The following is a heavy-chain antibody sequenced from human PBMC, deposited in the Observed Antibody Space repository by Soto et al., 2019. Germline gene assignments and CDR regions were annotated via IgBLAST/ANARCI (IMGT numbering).Heavy chain of an antibody. D-gene: IGHD3-22*01. CDR3: ARAGQYYDSSGYAN. CDR2: ISAYNGNT. J-gene: IGHJ4*02. Sequence: QVKLVQSGTEVKQPGASMKVSCKASGYSFATSGISWVRQAPGQGLEWMGWISAYNGNTNYDQKLQDRVTMTTDTSTSTAYLELRNLRSDDTAVYYWARAGQYYDSSGYANWGQGTLVTVS. CDR1: GYSFATSG. V-gene: IGHV1-18*01.